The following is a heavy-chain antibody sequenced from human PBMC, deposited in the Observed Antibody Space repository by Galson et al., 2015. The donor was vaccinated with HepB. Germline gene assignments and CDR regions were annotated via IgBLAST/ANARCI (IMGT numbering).Heavy chain of an antibody. CDR2: ISYDGSNK. Sequence: SLRLSCAASGFTFSSYGMHWVRQAPGKGLEWVAVISYDGSNKYYADSVKGRFTISRDNSKNTLYLQMNSLRAEDTAVYYCAKDKNQLLSDDAFDIWGQGTMVTVSS. D-gene: IGHD2-2*01. V-gene: IGHV3-30*18. J-gene: IGHJ3*02. CDR3: AKDKNQLLSDDAFDI. CDR1: GFTFSSYG.